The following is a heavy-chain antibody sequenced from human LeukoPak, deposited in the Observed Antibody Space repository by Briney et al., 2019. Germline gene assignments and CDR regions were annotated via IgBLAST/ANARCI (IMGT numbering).Heavy chain of an antibody. CDR2: IKQDGSEK. V-gene: IGHV3-7*01. CDR3: ARSGAEWLQFYCDY. Sequence: GGSLRLSCAASGFSFHSYWMNSVRQAPGKGLEWVANIKQDGSEKYHVDSVKGRFTISRDNAKNSLYLQMNSLRAEDTAVYYCARSGAEWLQFYCDYWGQGTLVSVSS. CDR1: GFSFHSYW. J-gene: IGHJ4*02. D-gene: IGHD5-24*01.